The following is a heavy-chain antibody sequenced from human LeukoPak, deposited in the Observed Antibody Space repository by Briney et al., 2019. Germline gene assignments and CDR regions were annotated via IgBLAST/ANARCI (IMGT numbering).Heavy chain of an antibody. CDR1: GGSISSNHW. CDR2: MYYSGST. D-gene: IGHD2-15*01. CDR3: ASHRAEQYCSGGSCYSLPSYFHY. J-gene: IGHJ4*02. Sequence: SETLSLTCAVSGGSISSNHWWSWVRQPPGKGLEWVGSMYYSGSTYYNPSLKSRVTITVDTSKNQFSLKLSSVTAADTAVYYCASHRAEQYCSGGSCYSLPSYFHYWGQGTLVTVSS. V-gene: IGHV4-39*01.